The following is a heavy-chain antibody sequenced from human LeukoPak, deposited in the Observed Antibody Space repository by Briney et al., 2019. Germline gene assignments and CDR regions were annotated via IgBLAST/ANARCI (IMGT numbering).Heavy chain of an antibody. CDR3: ASSSSSWYLLGDY. CDR1: GGSFSSYY. J-gene: IGHJ4*02. Sequence: SETLSLTCAVYGGSFSSYYWSWIRQPPGKGLEWIGYIYYSGSTNYNPSLKSRVTISVDTSKNQFSLKLSSVTAADTAVYYCASSSSSWYLLGDYWGQGTLVTVSS. CDR2: IYYSGST. D-gene: IGHD6-13*01. V-gene: IGHV4-59*01.